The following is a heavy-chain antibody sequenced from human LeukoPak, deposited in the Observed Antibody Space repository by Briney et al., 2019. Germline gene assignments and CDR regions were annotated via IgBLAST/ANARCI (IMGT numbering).Heavy chain of an antibody. CDR1: GGSISSYY. CDR2: IYYSGST. Sequence: SETLSLTCTVSGGSISSYYWSWIRQPPGKGLEWIGYIYYSGSTNYNPSLKSRVTISVDTSKSQFSLKLSSVTAADTAVYYCARGPPLGFDYWGQGTLVTVSS. J-gene: IGHJ4*02. CDR3: ARGPPLGFDY. V-gene: IGHV4-59*01.